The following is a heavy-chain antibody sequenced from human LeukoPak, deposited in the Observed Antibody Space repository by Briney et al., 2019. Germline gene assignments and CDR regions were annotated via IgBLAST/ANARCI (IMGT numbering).Heavy chain of an antibody. CDR3: ATQAKLGTDDKNYFDS. D-gene: IGHD1-7*01. J-gene: IGHJ4*02. Sequence: GGSLRLSCAASGFTFSTYWITWVRQAPGKGLEWVANINKDGSEKYYVGSVRGRFTISRDNAKNSLYLQMNSLRAEDTAVYYCATQAKLGTDDKNYFDSRGRGTLVTVSS. CDR2: INKDGSEK. CDR1: GFTFSTYW. V-gene: IGHV3-7*01.